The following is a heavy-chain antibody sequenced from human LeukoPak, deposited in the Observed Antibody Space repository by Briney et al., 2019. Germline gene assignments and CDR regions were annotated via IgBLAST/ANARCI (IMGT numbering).Heavy chain of an antibody. J-gene: IGHJ6*02. CDR3: ARVQAVGVPVAIDAYYSYGMDV. CDR2: FIPMVGVE. CDR1: GGTFSRNA. Sequence: SVKVSCKASGGTFSRNAISWVRQAPGQGLEWMGRFIPMVGVETYAQSFQGRVTITADRSTSTAYMELSSLRSEDTAVYYCARVQAVGVPVAIDAYYSYGMDVWGQGTLVTVSS. D-gene: IGHD2-15*01. V-gene: IGHV1-69*04.